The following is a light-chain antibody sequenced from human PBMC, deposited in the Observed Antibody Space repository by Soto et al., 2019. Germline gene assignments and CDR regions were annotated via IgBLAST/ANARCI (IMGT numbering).Light chain of an antibody. CDR2: DVS. CDR3: NSYTSSNPLGV. V-gene: IGLV2-14*03. Sequence: QSALTQPASVSGSPGQSITISCTGTSGDIGGYEYVSWYQQQPGKAPKRIIYDVSDRPSGVSNRFSGSKSGNTASLAISGLQAEDEADYYCNSYTSSNPLGVFGTGTKLTVL. J-gene: IGLJ1*01. CDR1: SGDIGGYEY.